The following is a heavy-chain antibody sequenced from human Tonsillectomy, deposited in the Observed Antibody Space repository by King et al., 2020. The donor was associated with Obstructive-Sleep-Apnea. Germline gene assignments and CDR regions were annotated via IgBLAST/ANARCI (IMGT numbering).Heavy chain of an antibody. Sequence: LQLQESGPGLVKPSETLSLTCTVSGGSVSSSTHYWGWIRQPPGQGLEWIGSIYYSGSTYYNPSLKSRVTISVDTSKNQFSLRLTSLTAADTAVYYCVRGVGATTPAYFQHWGQGTLVTVSS. CDR3: VRGVGATTPAYFQH. CDR1: GGSVSSSTHY. CDR2: IYYSGST. J-gene: IGHJ1*01. V-gene: IGHV4-39*07. D-gene: IGHD1-26*01.